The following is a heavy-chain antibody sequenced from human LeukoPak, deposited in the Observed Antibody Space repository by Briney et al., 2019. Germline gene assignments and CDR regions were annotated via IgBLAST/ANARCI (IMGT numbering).Heavy chain of an antibody. D-gene: IGHD3/OR15-3a*01. J-gene: IGHJ4*02. CDR3: ATGRRITVSGLVTMEDF. CDR2: FDPEDGET. V-gene: IGHV1-24*01. CDR1: GYTLTEMS. Sequence: GASVKVSCKVSGYTLTEMSMQWVRQAPGKGLEWVGGFDPEDGETTYAQKLQGRVTMTEDTSTHTAYMELSSLRYEDTAVYYCATGRRITVSGLVTMEDFWGQGTLVTVSS.